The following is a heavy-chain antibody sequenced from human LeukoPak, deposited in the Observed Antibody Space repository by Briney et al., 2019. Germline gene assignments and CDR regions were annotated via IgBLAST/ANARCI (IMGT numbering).Heavy chain of an antibody. Sequence: PGGSLRPSCAASGFTFSSYAMSWVRQAPGKGLEWVSAISGSGGSTYYADSVKGRFTISRDNSKNTLYLQMNSLRAEDTAVYYCAKYDYYDSSGSSDYWGQGTLVTVSS. CDR2: ISGSGGST. CDR1: GFTFSSYA. V-gene: IGHV3-23*01. CDR3: AKYDYYDSSGSSDY. J-gene: IGHJ4*02. D-gene: IGHD3-22*01.